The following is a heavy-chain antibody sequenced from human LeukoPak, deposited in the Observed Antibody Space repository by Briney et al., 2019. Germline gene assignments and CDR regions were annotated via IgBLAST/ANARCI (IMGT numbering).Heavy chain of an antibody. V-gene: IGHV6-1*01. CDR1: GDSVSSDSAA. Sequence: SQTLSLTCAISGDSVSSDSAAWNWIRQSPSRGLEWPGRTYYRSKWSNDYAVSVKSRIIINPDTSKNQFSLKLSSVTAADTAVYYCARLLRGNSGGQYWGQGTLVTVSS. CDR2: TYYRSKWSN. CDR3: ARLLRGNSGGQY. D-gene: IGHD2-15*01. J-gene: IGHJ4*02.